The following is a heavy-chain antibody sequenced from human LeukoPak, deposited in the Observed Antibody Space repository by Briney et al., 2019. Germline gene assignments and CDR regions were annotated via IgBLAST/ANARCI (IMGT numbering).Heavy chain of an antibody. CDR2: IYYSGST. Sequence: PSETLSLTCAVSGGSISSGGYSWSWIRQPPGKGLECIGYIYYSGSTYYNPSLKSRVTISVDRSKNQFSLKLSSVTAADTAVYYCARGYGDYENYFDYWGQGTLVTVSS. V-gene: IGHV4-30-2*01. D-gene: IGHD4-17*01. J-gene: IGHJ4*02. CDR1: GGSISSGGYS. CDR3: ARGYGDYENYFDY.